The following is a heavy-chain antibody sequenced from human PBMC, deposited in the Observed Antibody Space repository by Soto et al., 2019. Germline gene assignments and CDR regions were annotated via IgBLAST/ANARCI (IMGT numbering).Heavy chain of an antibody. CDR2: ISGSGGST. Sequence: GGSLRLSCAASGFTFSSYAMSWVRQAPGKGLEWVSAISGSGGSTYYADSVKGRFTISRDNSKNTLYLQMNSLRAEDTAVYYCAKAEDDYYDSSGYYYFDYWGQGTLVTVSS. V-gene: IGHV3-23*01. CDR3: AKAEDDYYDSSGYYYFDY. J-gene: IGHJ4*02. D-gene: IGHD3-22*01. CDR1: GFTFSSYA.